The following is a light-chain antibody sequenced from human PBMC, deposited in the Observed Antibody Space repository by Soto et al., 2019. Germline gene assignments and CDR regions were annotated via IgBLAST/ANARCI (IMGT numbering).Light chain of an antibody. V-gene: IGKV3-20*01. CDR2: GAS. CDR3: QQYNSSPWT. CDR1: QSVSNNY. Sequence: EIVLTQSPGTLSLSPGERATLSCRASQSVSNNYLAWYQQKPGQAPRLLIYGASNRATGISDRFSGSGSGTDFTLTISRLEPEDFAVYYCQQYNSSPWTFGQGTKVDIK. J-gene: IGKJ1*01.